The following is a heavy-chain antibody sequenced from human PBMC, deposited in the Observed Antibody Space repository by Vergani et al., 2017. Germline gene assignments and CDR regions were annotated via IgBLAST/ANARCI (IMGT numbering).Heavy chain of an antibody. Sequence: QLHLQESGPRLVKPSETLSLTCTVSGDSIRGGNYYWGWIRQPPGKGLEWIGSVYDGGSTYYNPSLESRVTISVDTSKNQFFLKLRSVTAADTAVYFCARPFTDFDYWGRGTLVTVSS. J-gene: IGHJ4*01. CDR3: ARPFTDFDY. D-gene: IGHD3-16*01. V-gene: IGHV4-39*01. CDR2: VYDGGST. CDR1: GDSIRGGNYY.